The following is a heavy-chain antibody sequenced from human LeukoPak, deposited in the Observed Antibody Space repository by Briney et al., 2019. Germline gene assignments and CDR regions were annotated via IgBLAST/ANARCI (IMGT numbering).Heavy chain of an antibody. Sequence: ASVKVSCKASGYTLTSYGISWVRQAPGQGLEWMGWISAYNGNTNYAQKLQGRVTMTTDTSTSTAYMELRSLRSDDTAVYYCATALHYYDSSGYYLVFAFDIWGQGTMVTVSS. D-gene: IGHD3-22*01. CDR2: ISAYNGNT. CDR3: ATALHYYDSSGYYLVFAFDI. J-gene: IGHJ3*02. V-gene: IGHV1-18*01. CDR1: GYTLTSYG.